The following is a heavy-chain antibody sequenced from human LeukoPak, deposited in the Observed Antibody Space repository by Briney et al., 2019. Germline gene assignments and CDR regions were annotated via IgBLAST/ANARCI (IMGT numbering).Heavy chain of an antibody. CDR1: GFTFSSYP. Sequence: AGSLRLSCSASGFTFSSYPMHWVRQAPGKGLESVSAISRSGGSTNYADSVKGRFTISRDNSKNTLYLQMSSLRDEDTAVFYCARRSDTSFLDCWGQGTLVTVSS. D-gene: IGHD2-2*01. J-gene: IGHJ4*02. CDR3: ARRSDTSFLDC. CDR2: ISRSGGST. V-gene: IGHV3-64D*09.